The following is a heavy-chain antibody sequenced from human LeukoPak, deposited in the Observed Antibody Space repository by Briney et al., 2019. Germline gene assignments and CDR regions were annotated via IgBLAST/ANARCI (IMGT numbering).Heavy chain of an antibody. CDR1: GGSISSYY. V-gene: IGHV4-59*01. J-gene: IGHJ4*02. D-gene: IGHD6-13*01. CDR3: ARGDSAAGVRFDY. Sequence: VKPSETLSLTCTVSGGSISSYYWSWIRQPPGKGLEWIGYIYYSGSTNYNPSLKSRVTISVDTSKNQFSLKLSSVTAADTAVYYCARGDSAAGVRFDYWGQGTLVTVSS. CDR2: IYYSGST.